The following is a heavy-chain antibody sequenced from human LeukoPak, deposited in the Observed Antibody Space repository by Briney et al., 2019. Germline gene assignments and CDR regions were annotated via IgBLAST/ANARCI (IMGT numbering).Heavy chain of an antibody. Sequence: SETLSLTCAVYGGSFSGYYWSWIRQPPGKGLEWIGEINHSGSTNYNPSLKSRVTISVDTSKNQFSLKLSSVTAADTAVYYCTRSAFAYWYFDLWGRGTLVTVSS. CDR1: GGSFSGYY. V-gene: IGHV4-34*01. CDR3: TRSAFAYWYFDL. D-gene: IGHD3-16*01. CDR2: INHSGST. J-gene: IGHJ2*01.